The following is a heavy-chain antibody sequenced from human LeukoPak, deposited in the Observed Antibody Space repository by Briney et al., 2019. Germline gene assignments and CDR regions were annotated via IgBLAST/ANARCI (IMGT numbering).Heavy chain of an antibody. J-gene: IGHJ4*02. CDR1: GGSISSYY. V-gene: IGHV4-59*01. Sequence: SETLSLTCTVSGGSISSYYWSWIRQPPGKGLEWIGYIYYSGSTNYNPSLKSRVTISVDTSKNQFSLKLSSVTAADTAVYYCARGYRQWLPTPFDYWGQGTLVTVSS. CDR3: ARGYRQWLPTPFDY. CDR2: IYYSGST. D-gene: IGHD5-12*01.